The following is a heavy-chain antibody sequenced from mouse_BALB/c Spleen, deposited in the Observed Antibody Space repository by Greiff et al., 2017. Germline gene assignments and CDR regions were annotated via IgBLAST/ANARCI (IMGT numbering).Heavy chain of an antibody. CDR2: ISYDGSN. D-gene: IGHD3-1*01. Sequence: EVQRVESGPGLVKPSQSLSLTCSVTGYSITSGYYWNWIRQFPGNKLEWMGYISYDGSNNYNPSLKNRISITRDTSKNQFFLKLNSVTTEDTATYYCARGAPLYAMDYWGQGTSVTVSS. CDR1: GYSITSGYY. V-gene: IGHV3-6*02. J-gene: IGHJ4*01. CDR3: ARGAPLYAMDY.